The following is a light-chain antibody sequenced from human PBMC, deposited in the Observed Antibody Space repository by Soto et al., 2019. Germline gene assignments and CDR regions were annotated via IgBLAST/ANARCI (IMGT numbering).Light chain of an antibody. Sequence: QSVLTQPASVSGSPGQSITISCTGTSSDVGGYNYVSWYQQHPGKAPKLMIYDVSNRPSGVSNRFSGSKSGNTASLTISGLQGEDEADYYCSSYTSSSTLGVVFGGGTKLTVL. V-gene: IGLV2-14*01. CDR1: SSDVGGYNY. J-gene: IGLJ2*01. CDR3: SSYTSSSTLGVV. CDR2: DVS.